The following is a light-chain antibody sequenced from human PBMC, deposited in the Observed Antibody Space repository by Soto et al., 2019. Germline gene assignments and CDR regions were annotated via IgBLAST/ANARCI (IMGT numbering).Light chain of an antibody. CDR3: SSFERSGTRV. J-gene: IGLJ2*01. CDR1: SSDVGGYSY. V-gene: IGLV2-14*01. Sequence: QSALTQPASVSGSPGQSITISCTGTSSDVGGYSYVSWYQQHPGKAPKLIIYEVNSRPSGVSSRFSGSKSGNTASLTISGLQAEDEADYFCSSFERSGTRVIGGGTQLTVL. CDR2: EVN.